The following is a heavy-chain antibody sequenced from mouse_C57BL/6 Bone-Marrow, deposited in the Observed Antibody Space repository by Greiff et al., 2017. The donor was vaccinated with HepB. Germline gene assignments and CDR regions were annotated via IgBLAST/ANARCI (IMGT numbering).Heavy chain of an antibody. CDR3: ARDGWLPHYFDY. Sequence: EVQLQESGGGLVKPGGSLKLSCAASGFTFSDYGMHWVRQAPEKGLEWVAYISSGSSTIYYADTVKGRITISRDNAKNTLFLQMTSLRSEDTAMYYCARDGWLPHYFDYWGQGTTLTVSS. D-gene: IGHD2-3*01. J-gene: IGHJ2*01. V-gene: IGHV5-17*01. CDR1: GFTFSDYG. CDR2: ISSGSSTI.